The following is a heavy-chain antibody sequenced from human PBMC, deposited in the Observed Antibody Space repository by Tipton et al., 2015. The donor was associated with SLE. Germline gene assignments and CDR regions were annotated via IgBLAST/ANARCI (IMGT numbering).Heavy chain of an antibody. J-gene: IGHJ2*01. CDR1: GGSFNSYF. Sequence: TLSLTCTVSGGSFNSYFWNWIRQPPGKGLEWIGYIYYSGSTNYNPSLKSRVTISVDTSKIQFSLKLSSVTAADSAVYYCAGGSALYWYCDLWGGGDLVTVSS. CDR2: IYYSGST. V-gene: IGHV4-59*01. CDR3: AGGSALYWYCDL.